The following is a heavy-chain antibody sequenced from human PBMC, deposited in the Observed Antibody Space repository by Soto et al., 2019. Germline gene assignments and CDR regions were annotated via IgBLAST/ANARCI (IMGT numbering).Heavy chain of an antibody. Sequence: QLQLVQSGPEVKKPGTSVKVSCKASGFTFTSSAVQWVRQARGQRLELIGWSVVASGNTNHAQKFQEQVTITSDLSTSNAHMELSRLRSEDTAVYYCAADSYYYGRNSGPYYYYAMYLSVQGTPVTVSS. J-gene: IGHJ6*02. V-gene: IGHV1-58*01. CDR3: AADSYYYGRNSGPYYYYAMYL. CDR1: GFTFTSSA. CDR2: SVVASGNT. D-gene: IGHD4-17*01.